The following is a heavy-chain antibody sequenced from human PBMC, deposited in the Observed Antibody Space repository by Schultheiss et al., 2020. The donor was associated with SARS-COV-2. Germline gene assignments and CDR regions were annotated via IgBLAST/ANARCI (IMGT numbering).Heavy chain of an antibody. D-gene: IGHD6-19*01. Sequence: GESLKISCAASGFTFSSYSMNWVRQAPGKGLEYVSAISSNGGSTYYADSVKGRFTISRDNSKNTLYLQMSSLRAEDTAVYYCVKDLYSSGWFLLDYWGQGTLVTVSS. CDR3: VKDLYSSGWFLLDY. CDR1: GFTFSSYS. V-gene: IGHV3-64D*06. CDR2: ISSNGGST. J-gene: IGHJ4*02.